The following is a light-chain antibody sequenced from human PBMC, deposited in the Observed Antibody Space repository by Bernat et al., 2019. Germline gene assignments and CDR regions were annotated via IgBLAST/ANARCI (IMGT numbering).Light chain of an antibody. J-gene: IGLJ2*01. CDR3: GTWDTTLSAGV. CDR1: NSNIGNHY. CDR2: DNG. V-gene: IGLV1-51*01. Sequence: QSVLTQPPSVSAAPGQKVTISCSGSNSNIGNHYVSWYQQFPGAAPKLLIYDNGKRPSGIPDRFSGSKSGTSATLAITGLQTGDEADYYWGTWDTTLSAGVFGGGTKLTVL.